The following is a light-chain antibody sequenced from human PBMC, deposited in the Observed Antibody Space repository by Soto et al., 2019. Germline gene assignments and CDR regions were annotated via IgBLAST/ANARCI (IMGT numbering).Light chain of an antibody. CDR3: QQEGNSPLT. J-gene: IGKJ5*01. CDR2: GAS. Sequence: EIVLTQSPATLSLSPGERATLSCRASQSVSSYLAWYQQKPGQAPRLLIYGASSRATGIPDRFSGSGSGTDFTLTISRLEPEDFAGYDGQQEGNSPLTVGPRTGLEIK. V-gene: IGKV3-20*01. CDR1: QSVSSY.